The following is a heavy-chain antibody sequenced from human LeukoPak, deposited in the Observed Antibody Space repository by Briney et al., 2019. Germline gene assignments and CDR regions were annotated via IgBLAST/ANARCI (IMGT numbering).Heavy chain of an antibody. CDR3: ARHPKLSVVVTDIFDY. J-gene: IGHJ4*02. V-gene: IGHV4-39*01. D-gene: IGHD2-21*02. Sequence: SETLSLTCTVSGGSISSSHYYWGWIRQPPGKGLEWIGSVYYTGSAYYNPSLKSRVTISVDTSKNQFSLKLSSVTAADTAVYYCARHPKLSVVVTDIFDYWGQGTLVTVSS. CDR2: VYYTGSA. CDR1: GGSISSSHYY.